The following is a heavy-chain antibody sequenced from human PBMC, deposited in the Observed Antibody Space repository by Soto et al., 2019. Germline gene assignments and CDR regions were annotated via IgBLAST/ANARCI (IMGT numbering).Heavy chain of an antibody. CDR3: ASGGYYYDSSGYLGRY. CDR1: GFTFSYSG. Sequence: GGSLRLSCTASGFTFSYSGMTWVRQTPGKGLEWVASISYNGSTKYYADSVKGRFTISRDNSKNTLYLQMNSLRAEDTAVYYCASGGYYYDSSGYLGRYWGQGTLVTVSS. CDR2: ISYNGSTK. J-gene: IGHJ4*02. D-gene: IGHD3-22*01. V-gene: IGHV3-30*03.